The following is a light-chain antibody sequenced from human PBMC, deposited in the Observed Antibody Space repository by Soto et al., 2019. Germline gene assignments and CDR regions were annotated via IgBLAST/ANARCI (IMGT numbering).Light chain of an antibody. CDR2: GAS. J-gene: IGKJ2*01. CDR1: QSVSSSY. CDR3: PQCRSSPMYT. V-gene: IGKV3-20*01. Sequence: EIVLTQSPGTLSLSPGERATLSCRASQSVSSSYLAWYQQKPGQAPRLLIYGASSRATGIPDRFSGSGSGTDFTLTIGRLEPEDFAVYYCPQCRSSPMYTFGQGTKLEIK.